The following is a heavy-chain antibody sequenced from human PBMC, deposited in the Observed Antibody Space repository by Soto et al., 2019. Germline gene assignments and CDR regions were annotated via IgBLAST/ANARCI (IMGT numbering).Heavy chain of an antibody. V-gene: IGHV3-23*01. D-gene: IGHD6-13*01. J-gene: IGHJ4*02. CDR2: ISGGGGST. CDR3: AKDFRYSSSWYSLGS. Sequence: EVQLLESGGGLVQPGGSLRLSCEASGFNFNQFAMSWVRQAPGKGLDWVSAISGGGGSTFFADSVRGRFSISRDNSRNTLYLLMYDLRVEDTAIYRCAKDFRYSSSWYSLGSWGQGTLVTVSS. CDR1: GFNFNQFA.